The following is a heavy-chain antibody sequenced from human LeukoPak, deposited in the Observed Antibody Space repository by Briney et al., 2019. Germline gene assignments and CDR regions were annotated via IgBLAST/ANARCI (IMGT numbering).Heavy chain of an antibody. V-gene: IGHV4-59*01. J-gene: IGHJ4*02. CDR3: ARVNVWPRVIDY. CDR1: GASITTYY. Sequence: SETLSLTCTVSGASITTYYWSWIRQPPGKGLEWIGCFYYSGSPNSHPSLESRVTMSVDTSKNQFSLKLSSVTAADTAVYYCARVNVWPRVIDYWGQGTLVTVSS. D-gene: IGHD2-8*01. CDR2: FYYSGSP.